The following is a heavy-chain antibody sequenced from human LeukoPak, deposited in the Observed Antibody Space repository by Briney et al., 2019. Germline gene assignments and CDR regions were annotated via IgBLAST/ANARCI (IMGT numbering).Heavy chain of an antibody. CDR2: ISGSGGST. D-gene: IGHD2-15*01. J-gene: IGHJ5*02. Sequence: GGSLRLSCAASGFTLSSYAMSWVRQAPGKGLEWVSAISGSGGSTYYAGSVKGRFTISRDNSKNTLYLQMNSLRAEDTAVYYCAKAWVVAASYNWFDPWGQGTLVTVSS. V-gene: IGHV3-23*01. CDR3: AKAWVVAASYNWFDP. CDR1: GFTLSSYA.